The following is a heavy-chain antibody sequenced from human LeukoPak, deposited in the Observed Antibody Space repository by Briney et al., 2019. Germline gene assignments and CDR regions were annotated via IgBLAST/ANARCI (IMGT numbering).Heavy chain of an antibody. Sequence: GGSLRLSCAASGFTFNSYSMNWVRQAPGKGLEWVSSISSSSSYIYYADSVKGRFTISRDNAKNSLYLQMNSLRAEDTAVYYCAREGGGLSYYFDYWGQGTLVTVSS. CDR2: ISSSSSYI. J-gene: IGHJ4*02. CDR1: GFTFNSYS. CDR3: AREGGGLSYYFDY. V-gene: IGHV3-21*01. D-gene: IGHD3-16*02.